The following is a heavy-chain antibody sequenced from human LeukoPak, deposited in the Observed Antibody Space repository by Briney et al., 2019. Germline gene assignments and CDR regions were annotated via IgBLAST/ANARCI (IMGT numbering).Heavy chain of an antibody. CDR2: IYRGGSS. CDR1: GFIVSNNY. V-gene: IGHV3-66*01. J-gene: IGHJ4*02. D-gene: IGHD6-13*01. CDR3: ASDLSTWFD. Sequence: GGSLRLSCVASGFIVSNNYMSWVRQAPGMGLEWVSTIYRGGSSFYADSVKGRFTISRDNSKNTLYLQMDSLRAEDTAVYYCASDLSTWFDWGQGTQVTVAS.